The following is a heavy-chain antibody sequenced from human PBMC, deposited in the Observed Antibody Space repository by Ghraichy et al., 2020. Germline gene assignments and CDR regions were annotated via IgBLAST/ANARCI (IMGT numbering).Heavy chain of an antibody. CDR2: VFYTGST. J-gene: IGHJ6*02. CDR3: ARGAGVVAPSISHFGMDV. CDR1: GASLSSFY. D-gene: IGHD2-15*01. V-gene: IGHV4-59*01. Sequence: SETLSLTCSISGASLSSFYWSWIRQPPGKEPEWIGYVFYTGSTNYNPSLGSRVTISLDTSKSQFSLRLNSVTAADSAVYYCARGAGVVAPSISHFGMDVWGPGTTVVVSS.